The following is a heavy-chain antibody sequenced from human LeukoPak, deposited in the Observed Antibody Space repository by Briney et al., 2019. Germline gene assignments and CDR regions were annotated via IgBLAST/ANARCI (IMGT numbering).Heavy chain of an antibody. CDR3: ASPVYSGSYPPDY. D-gene: IGHD1-26*01. CDR1: GFTFSSYS. CDR2: ISSSSSTI. V-gene: IGHV3-48*01. J-gene: IGHJ4*02. Sequence: HSGGSLRLSCAASGFTFSSYSMNWVRQAPGKGLECISYISSSSSTIYYADSVKGRFTISRDNAKNSLYLQMNRLRAEDTAVYYCASPVYSGSYPPDYWGQGTLVTVSS.